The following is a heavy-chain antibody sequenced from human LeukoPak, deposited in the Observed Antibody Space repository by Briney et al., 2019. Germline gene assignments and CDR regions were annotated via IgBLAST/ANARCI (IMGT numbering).Heavy chain of an antibody. V-gene: IGHV7-4-1*02. CDR3: ARDRGASIWSGYYLDY. CDR1: GGTFSSYA. Sequence: ASVKVSCKASGGTFSSYAISWVRQAPGQGLEWMGWINTNTGNPTYAQGFTGRFVFSLDTSVSTAYLQISSLKAEDTAVYYCARDRGASIWSGYYLDYWGQGTLVTVSS. CDR2: INTNTGNP. D-gene: IGHD3-3*01. J-gene: IGHJ4*02.